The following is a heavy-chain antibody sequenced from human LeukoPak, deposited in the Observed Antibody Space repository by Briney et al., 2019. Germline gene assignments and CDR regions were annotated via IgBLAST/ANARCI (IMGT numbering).Heavy chain of an antibody. D-gene: IGHD4-17*01. V-gene: IGHV4-39*01. CDR1: GGSINSRSYY. CDR3: ARRATTVTTGYYYYYMDV. CDR2: VYYGGTT. J-gene: IGHJ6*03. Sequence: SETLSLTCTVSGGSINSRSYYWGWIRQPPGKGLEWIGSVYYGGTTYYNPSLKSRVTISEDTSKNQFSLKLSSVTAADTAVYYCARRATTVTTGYYYYYMDVWGTGTTVTVSS.